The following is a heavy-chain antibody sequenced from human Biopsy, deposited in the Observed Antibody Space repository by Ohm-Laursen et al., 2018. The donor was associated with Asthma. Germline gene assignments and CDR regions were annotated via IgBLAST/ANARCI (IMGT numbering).Heavy chain of an antibody. CDR3: ARGPNYHGSGRAPIGMDV. D-gene: IGHD3-10*01. CDR1: GGSVSTGSYY. V-gene: IGHV4-61*01. Sequence: SETLSLTCTVSGGSVSTGSYYWSWIRQPPGKGLEWLGYIYYTGSDNYNPSLKSRVTISVDTSKNRFSLKLSSVTAADTAVYYCARGPNYHGSGRAPIGMDVWGQGTTVTVSS. J-gene: IGHJ6*02. CDR2: IYYTGSD.